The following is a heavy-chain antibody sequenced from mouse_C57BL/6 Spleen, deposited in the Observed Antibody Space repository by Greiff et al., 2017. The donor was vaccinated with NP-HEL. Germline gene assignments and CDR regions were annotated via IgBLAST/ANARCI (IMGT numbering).Heavy chain of an antibody. CDR3: ARPMDY. CDR1: GFTFSDYY. J-gene: IGHJ4*01. V-gene: IGHV5-12*01. CDR2: ISNGGGST. Sequence: LVESGGGLVQPGGSLKLSCAASGFTFSDYYMYWVRQTPEKRLEWVAYISNGGGSTYYPDTVKGRFTISRDNAKNTLYLQMSRLKSEDTAMYYCARPMDYWGQGTSVTVSS.